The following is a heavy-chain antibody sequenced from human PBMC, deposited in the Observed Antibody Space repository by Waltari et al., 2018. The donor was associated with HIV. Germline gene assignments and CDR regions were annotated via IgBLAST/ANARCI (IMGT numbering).Heavy chain of an antibody. CDR3: AVTYYDFWSGYRSDYGMDV. D-gene: IGHD3-3*01. CDR2: INHSGST. CDR1: GGSFSGYY. J-gene: IGHJ6*02. V-gene: IGHV4-34*01. Sequence: SLTCAVYGGSFSGYYWSWIRQPPGKGLEWIGEINHSGSTNYNPSLKSRVTISVDTSKNQFSLKLSSVTAADTAVYYCAVTYYDFWSGYRSDYGMDVWGQGTTVTVSS.